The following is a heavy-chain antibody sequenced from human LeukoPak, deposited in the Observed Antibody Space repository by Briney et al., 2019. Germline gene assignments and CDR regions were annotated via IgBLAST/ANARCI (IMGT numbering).Heavy chain of an antibody. J-gene: IGHJ3*02. CDR3: ARVNYYDSSGYQPFAFDI. CDR2: IYHSGST. V-gene: IGHV4-38-2*01. CDR1: GYSISSGYY. D-gene: IGHD3-22*01. Sequence: SETLSLTCAVSGYSISSGYYWGWIRQPPGKGLEWIGSIYHSGSTYYNPSLKSRVTISVDTSKNQFSLKLSSVTAADTAVYYCARVNYYDSSGYQPFAFDIWGQGTMATVSS.